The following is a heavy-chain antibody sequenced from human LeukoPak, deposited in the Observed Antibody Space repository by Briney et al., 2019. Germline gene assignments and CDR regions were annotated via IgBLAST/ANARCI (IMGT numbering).Heavy chain of an antibody. Sequence: GGSLRLSCAASGFTFSDYYMSWIRQAPGKGLEWVSYISSSGSTIYYADSVKGRFTISRDNAKNSLYLQMNSLRAEDTAVYYCARTGYGSGSYPYYYYYYMDVWGKGTTVTVSS. CDR2: ISSSGSTI. J-gene: IGHJ6*03. CDR1: GFTFSDYY. D-gene: IGHD3-10*01. V-gene: IGHV3-11*04. CDR3: ARTGYGSGSYPYYYYYYMDV.